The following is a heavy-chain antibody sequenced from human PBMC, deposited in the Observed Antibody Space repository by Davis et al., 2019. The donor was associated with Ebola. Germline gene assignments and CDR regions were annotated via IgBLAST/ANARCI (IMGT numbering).Heavy chain of an antibody. CDR1: GGSFSGYY. Sequence: PSETLSLTCAVYGGSFSGYYWSWIRQPPGKGLEWIGEINHSGSTNYNPSLKSRVTISVDTSKNQFSLKLSSVTAADTAVYYCARVDEGEDSSGYYPYFDYWGQGTLVTVSS. CDR3: ARVDEGEDSSGYYPYFDY. V-gene: IGHV4-34*01. J-gene: IGHJ4*02. CDR2: INHSGST. D-gene: IGHD3-22*01.